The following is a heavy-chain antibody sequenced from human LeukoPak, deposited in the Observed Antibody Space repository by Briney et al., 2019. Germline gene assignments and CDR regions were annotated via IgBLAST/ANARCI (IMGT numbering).Heavy chain of an antibody. D-gene: IGHD3-10*01. CDR3: ARDYVFGESLGY. J-gene: IGHJ4*02. V-gene: IGHV3-33*01. Sequence: GGSLRLSCAASGFTFSSYGMHWVRQAPGKGLEWVAVIWYDGSNKYYADSVEGRFTISRDNSKNTLYLQMNSLRAEDTAVYYCARDYVFGESLGYWGQGTLVTVSS. CDR1: GFTFSSYG. CDR2: IWYDGSNK.